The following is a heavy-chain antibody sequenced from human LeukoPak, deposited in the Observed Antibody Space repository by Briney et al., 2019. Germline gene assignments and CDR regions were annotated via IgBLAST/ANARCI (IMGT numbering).Heavy chain of an antibody. V-gene: IGHV4-34*01. CDR2: INHSGST. Sequence: SETLSLTCAVYGGSFSGYYWSWIRQPPGKGLEWIGEINHSGSTNYNPSLKSRVTISVDTSKNQFSLKLSSVTAADTAAYYCARGYYDILTGYSALGNWYFDLWGRGTLVTVSS. J-gene: IGHJ2*01. CDR3: ARGYYDILTGYSALGNWYFDL. D-gene: IGHD3-9*01. CDR1: GGSFSGYY.